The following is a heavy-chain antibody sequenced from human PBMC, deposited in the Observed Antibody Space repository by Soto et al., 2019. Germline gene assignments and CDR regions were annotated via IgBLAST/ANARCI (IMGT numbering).Heavy chain of an antibody. V-gene: IGHV4-4*02. Sequence: PSETLSLTCAVSGGSISSNHWWSWIRQPPGKGLEWIGEIYHSGSTNYKPSLKSRVTISVDRSNKQFSLKLSSVTAADTAVYYCATYNSYGYPRPFGRGKGTLVTVSS. D-gene: IGHD5-18*01. CDR1: GGSISSNHW. CDR2: IYHSGST. J-gene: IGHJ4*02. CDR3: ATYNSYGYPRPFG.